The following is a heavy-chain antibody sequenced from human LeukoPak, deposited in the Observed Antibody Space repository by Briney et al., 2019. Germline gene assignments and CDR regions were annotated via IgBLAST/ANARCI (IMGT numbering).Heavy chain of an antibody. CDR1: GFGLANVW. CDR2: ISGSGGST. Sequence: PGGSLRLSCAASGFGLANVWLHWIRQAPGKGLEWVSAISGSGGSTYYADSVKGRFTISRDNSKNTLYLQMNSLRAEDTAVYYCAKEEPHFDYWGQGALVTVSS. D-gene: IGHD1-14*01. J-gene: IGHJ4*02. CDR3: AKEEPHFDY. V-gene: IGHV3-23*01.